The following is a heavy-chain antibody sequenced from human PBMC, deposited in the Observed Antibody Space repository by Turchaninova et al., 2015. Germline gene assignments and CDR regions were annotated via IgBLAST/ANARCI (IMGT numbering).Heavy chain of an antibody. V-gene: IGHV3-23*01. CDR3: AKSLIVAAGTGAFDI. D-gene: IGHD6-13*01. J-gene: IGHJ3*02. CDR1: GFTFGNYD. CDR2: FRVSAGTT. Sequence: ELQLLESGGGLIQPGGSLRISCAASGFTFGNYDMSWVRQAPGKGLEWVSSFRVSAGTTYYADSVKGGFTISRDNSRNTLFLQMSTLRAEDTAIYYCAKSLIVAAGTGAFDIWGQGTKVTVSS.